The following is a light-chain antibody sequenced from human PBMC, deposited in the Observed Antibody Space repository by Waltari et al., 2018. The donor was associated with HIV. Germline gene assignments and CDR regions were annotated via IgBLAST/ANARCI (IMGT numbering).Light chain of an antibody. CDR3: CSYAGSSTSVV. V-gene: IGLV2-23*02. Sequence: QSALTTSASVAGSPGQSITISCTGTSSAVGRYNLFPCYQHHPGKAPKLMIYEVNKRPSGVSNRFSGSKSGNTASLTISGLQAEDEADYYCCSYAGSSTSVVFGGGTKLTVL. CDR2: EVN. CDR1: SSAVGRYNL. J-gene: IGLJ2*01.